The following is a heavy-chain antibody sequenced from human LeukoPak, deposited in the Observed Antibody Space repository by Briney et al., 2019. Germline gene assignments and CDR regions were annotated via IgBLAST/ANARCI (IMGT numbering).Heavy chain of an antibody. V-gene: IGHV4-59*12. D-gene: IGHD6-19*01. J-gene: IGHJ5*02. CDR1: GGSISSYY. CDR3: ARGRRYSSGSLGYNWFEP. Sequence: PSETLSLTCTVSGGSISSYYWSWIRQPPGKGLQWIGYIYYSGSTNYNPSLKSRVTMSVDTSKNQFSLKLSSVTAADTAVYYCARGRRYSSGSLGYNWFEPWGQGTLVTVSS. CDR2: IYYSGST.